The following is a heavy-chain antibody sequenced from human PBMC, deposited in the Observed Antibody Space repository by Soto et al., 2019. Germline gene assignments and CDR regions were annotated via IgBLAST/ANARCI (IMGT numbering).Heavy chain of an antibody. CDR2: IIPIFGTA. Sequence: SVNVSFKASGGTFSSYAISWVRQAPGQGLEWMGGIIPIFGTANYAQKFQGRVTITADESTSTAYMELSSLRSEDTAVYYCAREGGWYSSSSLYYYYYGMDVWGQGTTVTVSS. D-gene: IGHD6-6*01. J-gene: IGHJ6*02. V-gene: IGHV1-69*13. CDR3: AREGGWYSSSSLYYYYYGMDV. CDR1: GGTFSSYA.